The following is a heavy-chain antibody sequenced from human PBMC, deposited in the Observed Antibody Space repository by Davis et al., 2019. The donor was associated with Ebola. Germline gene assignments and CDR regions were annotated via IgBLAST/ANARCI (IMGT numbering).Heavy chain of an antibody. CDR2: MDHSGNT. CDR3: ARGRSYYGSGSYYTR. V-gene: IGHV4-34*01. J-gene: IGHJ4*02. D-gene: IGHD3-10*01. Sequence: SETLSLTCAVHGGSFSGYYWSWIRQPPGKGLEWIGEMDHSGNTNYNPSLKSRVTISVDTSKNQFSLKLSSVTAADTAVYYCARGRSYYGSGSYYTRWGQGTLVTVSS. CDR1: GGSFSGYY.